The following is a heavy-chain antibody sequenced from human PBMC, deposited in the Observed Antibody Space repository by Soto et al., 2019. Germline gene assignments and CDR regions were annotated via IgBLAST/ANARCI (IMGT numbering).Heavy chain of an antibody. CDR1: GFTFTRAW. CDR2: AKSEINGGAV. D-gene: IGHD3-16*01. V-gene: IGHV3-15*07. Sequence: GGSLRLSCAASGFTFTRAWLNWVRQAPGKGLEWVGRAKSEINGGAVDYAAPVRGRFTISRDASQNTVYLQMNSLRADDTAVYYCAADLPDWGAYAFDYWGHGTQVTVSS. J-gene: IGHJ4*01. CDR3: AADLPDWGAYAFDY.